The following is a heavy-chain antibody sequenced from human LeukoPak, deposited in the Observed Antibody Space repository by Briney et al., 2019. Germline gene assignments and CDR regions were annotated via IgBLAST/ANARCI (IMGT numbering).Heavy chain of an antibody. CDR3: ARHGSGGNTTPWFDY. Sequence: SETLSLTCTVSGGSISSSSYYWGWIRQPPGKGLEWIGSIYYSGSTYYNPSLKSRVTISVDTSKNQFSLKLSSVTAADTAVYYCARHGSGGNTTPWFDYWGQGTLVTVSS. CDR2: IYYSGST. D-gene: IGHD2-15*01. CDR1: GGSISSSSYY. J-gene: IGHJ4*02. V-gene: IGHV4-39*01.